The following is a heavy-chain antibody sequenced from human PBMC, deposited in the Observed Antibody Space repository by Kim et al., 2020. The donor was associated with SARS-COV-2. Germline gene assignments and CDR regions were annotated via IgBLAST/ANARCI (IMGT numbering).Heavy chain of an antibody. CDR3: ARDFRANQIAAVVRMWFDP. CDR2: IWYDGSNK. J-gene: IGHJ5*02. Sequence: GGSLRLSCAASGFTFSSYGMHWVRQAPGKGLEWVAVIWYDGSNKYYADSVKGRFTISRDNSKNTLYLQMNSLRAEDTAVYYCARDFRANQIAAVVRMWFDPWGQGTLVTVSS. CDR1: GFTFSSYG. D-gene: IGHD6-13*01. V-gene: IGHV3-33*01.